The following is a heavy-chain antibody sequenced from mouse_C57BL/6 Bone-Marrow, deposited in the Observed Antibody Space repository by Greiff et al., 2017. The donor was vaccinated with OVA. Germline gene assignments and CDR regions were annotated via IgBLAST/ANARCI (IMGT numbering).Heavy chain of an antibody. J-gene: IGHJ1*03. Sequence: QVQLQQPGAELVRPGTSVKLSCKASGYTFTSYWMHWVKQRPGQGLEWIGVIDPSDSYTNYNQKFKGKATLTVDTSSSTAYMKRISLTSADSAVYDCARGDGNYRYFDVWGTGTTVTVSS. CDR3: ARGDGNYRYFDV. CDR2: IDPSDSYT. V-gene: IGHV1-59*01. CDR1: GYTFTSYW. D-gene: IGHD2-1*01.